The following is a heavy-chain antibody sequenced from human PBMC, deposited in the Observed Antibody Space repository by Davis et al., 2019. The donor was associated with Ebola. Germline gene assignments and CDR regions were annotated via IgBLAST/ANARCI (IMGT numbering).Heavy chain of an antibody. J-gene: IGHJ4*02. CDR3: AREGKRGYSGYDSAY. D-gene: IGHD5-12*01. CDR1: EYSFTSYW. CDR2: IYPGDSDT. V-gene: IGHV5-51*01. Sequence: GESLKISCKGSEYSFTSYWIGWVRQMPGKGLEWMGIIYPGDSDTRYSPSFQGQVTISADKSISTAYLQWSSLKASDTAMYYCAREGKRGYSGYDSAYWGQGTLVTVSS.